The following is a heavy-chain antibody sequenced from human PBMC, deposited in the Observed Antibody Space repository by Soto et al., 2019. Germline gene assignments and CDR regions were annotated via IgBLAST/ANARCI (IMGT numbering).Heavy chain of an antibody. CDR2: IIHMFGKA. CDR1: GGPFIDYA. J-gene: IGHJ4*02. Sequence: VQLVQSGADVNKTGSSVKVSCKVAGGPFIDYAVSWVRQAPGQGLQWTGGIIHMFGKANYAQKIQGRVTMTADESTTTAYMELSSLRSEDTAVYYCARGLDYYGSGNYYNRIDYWGQGTLVTVSS. V-gene: IGHV1-69*01. CDR3: ARGLDYYGSGNYYNRIDY. D-gene: IGHD3-10*01.